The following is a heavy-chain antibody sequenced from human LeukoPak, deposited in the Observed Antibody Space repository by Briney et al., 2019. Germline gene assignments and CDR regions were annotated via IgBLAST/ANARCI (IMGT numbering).Heavy chain of an antibody. CDR2: IYYSGST. CDR1: GGSISSSSYY. Sequence: SETLSLTCTVSGGSISSSSYYWRWIRQPPGKGLEWIGSIYYSGSTYYNPSLKSRVTISVDTSKNQFSLKLSSVTAADTAVYYCARSWPGTTYFDYWGQGTLVTLSS. V-gene: IGHV4-39*01. CDR3: ARSWPGTTYFDY. J-gene: IGHJ4*02. D-gene: IGHD3-10*01.